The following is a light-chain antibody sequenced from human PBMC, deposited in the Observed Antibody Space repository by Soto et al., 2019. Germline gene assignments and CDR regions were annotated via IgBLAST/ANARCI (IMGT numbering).Light chain of an antibody. V-gene: IGKV1-27*01. J-gene: IGKJ4*01. CDR2: AAS. CDR1: QGISNY. Sequence: DRVTITCRASQGISNYLAWYQRKPGKVPKLLIYAASTLQSGVPSRFSGSGSGADFTLTISSLQSEDFAVYYCQQYNNWPPLTFGGGTKVDIK. CDR3: QQYNNWPPLT.